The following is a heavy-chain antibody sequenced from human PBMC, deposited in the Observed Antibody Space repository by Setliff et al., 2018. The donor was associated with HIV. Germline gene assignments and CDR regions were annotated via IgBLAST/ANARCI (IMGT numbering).Heavy chain of an antibody. J-gene: IGHJ5*02. CDR3: ARAPGPYGDYNWFDP. V-gene: IGHV4-30-4*08. Sequence: SETLSLTCTVSGGSISSGDYYWSWIRQPPGKGLEWVGNTYDSESTYYNPSLKSRVTISVDTSKNHFSLELNSVTAADTAVYYCARAPGPYGDYNWFDPWGQGALVTVSS. CDR2: TYDSEST. D-gene: IGHD4-17*01. CDR1: GGSISSGDYY.